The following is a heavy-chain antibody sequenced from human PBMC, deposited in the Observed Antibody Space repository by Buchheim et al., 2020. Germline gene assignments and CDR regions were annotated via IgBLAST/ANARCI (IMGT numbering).Heavy chain of an antibody. J-gene: IGHJ6*02. Sequence: EVQLVESGGGLVKPGGSLRLSCAASGFTFSSYSMNWVRQAPGKGLEWVSSISSSSSYIYYADSVKGRFTISRDNAKNSLYLQMNSLRAEDTAVYYCAREGGDIVVVPAAILGPSYYYYGMDVWGQGTT. CDR1: GFTFSSYS. D-gene: IGHD2-2*02. CDR2: ISSSSSYI. V-gene: IGHV3-21*01. CDR3: AREGGDIVVVPAAILGPSYYYYGMDV.